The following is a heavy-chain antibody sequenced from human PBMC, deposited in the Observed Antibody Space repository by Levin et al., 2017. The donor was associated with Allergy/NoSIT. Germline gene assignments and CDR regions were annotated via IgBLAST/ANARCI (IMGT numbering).Heavy chain of an antibody. V-gene: IGHV3-9*01. D-gene: IGHD2-2*01. CDR1: GFTFDDYA. CDR3: AKDLTAAPTVYFDY. Sequence: GGSLRLSCAASGFTFDDYAMHWVRQAPGKGLEWVSGISWNSGSIGYADSVKGRFTISRDNAKNSLYLQMNSLRAEDTALYYCAKDLTAAPTVYFDYWGQGTLVTVSS. J-gene: IGHJ4*02. CDR2: ISWNSGSI.